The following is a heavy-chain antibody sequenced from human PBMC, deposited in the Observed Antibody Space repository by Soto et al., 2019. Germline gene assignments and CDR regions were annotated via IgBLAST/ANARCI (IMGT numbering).Heavy chain of an antibody. Sequence: QVQLVQSGTEVKKPGASVKDSCKASGYTFTSYAISWVRQAPGQGLEWMGWINPYNGNTNYAQKLQGRVTMTTDTSTSTAYMELRSLRSDDTAVYYCARDTAMALPDAWGQGTLVTVSS. D-gene: IGHD5-18*01. V-gene: IGHV1-18*01. CDR1: GYTFTSYA. CDR2: INPYNGNT. CDR3: ARDTAMALPDA. J-gene: IGHJ4*02.